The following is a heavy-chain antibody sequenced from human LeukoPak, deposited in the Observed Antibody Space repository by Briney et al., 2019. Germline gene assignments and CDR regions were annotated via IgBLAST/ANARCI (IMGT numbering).Heavy chain of an antibody. J-gene: IGHJ5*02. Sequence: SETLSLTCTVSGGSISSGNYYWSWIRQHPGKGLEWIGYIHHSGSTYYNPSLKSRVIISVDTSKNQFSLKLNSVTAADTAVYYCASYGSGSYRFDPWGQGTLVTVSS. D-gene: IGHD3-10*01. V-gene: IGHV4-31*03. CDR3: ASYGSGSYRFDP. CDR2: IHHSGST. CDR1: GGSISSGNYY.